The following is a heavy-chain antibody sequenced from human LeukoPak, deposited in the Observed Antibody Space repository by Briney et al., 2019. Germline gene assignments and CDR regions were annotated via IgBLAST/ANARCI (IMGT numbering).Heavy chain of an antibody. D-gene: IGHD3-22*01. J-gene: IGHJ4*01. CDR3: ARASMIVVVIDY. CDR1: GGSISSGDYY. CDR2: IYYSGST. V-gene: IGHV4-30-4*01. Sequence: PSQTLSLTCTVSGGSISSGDYYWSWIRQPPGKGLEWIGYIYYSGSTYYNPSLKSRVTISVDTSKNQFSLKLSSVTAADTAVYYCARASMIVVVIDYWGQEPWSPSPQ.